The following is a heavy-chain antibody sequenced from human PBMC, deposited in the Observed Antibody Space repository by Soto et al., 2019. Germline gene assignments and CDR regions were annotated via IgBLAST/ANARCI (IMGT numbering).Heavy chain of an antibody. D-gene: IGHD4-17*01. Sequence: QVQLVQSGAEVKKPGASVKVSCKASGYTFTSYDINWVRQATGQGLEWMGWMNPNSGNTGYAQKFQGRVTMTRNTSISTAYMELSSLRSEDTAVYYCARAHTYHTDYGDYGSPEYFQHWGQGTLVTVSS. CDR3: ARAHTYHTDYGDYGSPEYFQH. V-gene: IGHV1-8*01. J-gene: IGHJ1*01. CDR1: GYTFTSYD. CDR2: MNPNSGNT.